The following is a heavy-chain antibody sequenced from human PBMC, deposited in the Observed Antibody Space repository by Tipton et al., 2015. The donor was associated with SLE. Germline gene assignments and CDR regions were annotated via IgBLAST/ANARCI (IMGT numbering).Heavy chain of an antibody. Sequence: TLSLTCTVSGGSISGSNYYWVWIRHPPGKGPEWIGRITNNGNTYYIPSLQSRVTLSIDRSKNQFSLNVNSVTAADTAVYYCARAGAASGARWFDPWGRGTLVTVSS. J-gene: IGHJ5*02. V-gene: IGHV4-39*07. D-gene: IGHD6-13*01. CDR2: ITNNGNT. CDR1: GGSISGSNYY. CDR3: ARAGAASGARWFDP.